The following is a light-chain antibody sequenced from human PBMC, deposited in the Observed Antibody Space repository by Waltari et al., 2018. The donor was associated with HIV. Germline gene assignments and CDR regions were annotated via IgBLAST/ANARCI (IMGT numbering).Light chain of an antibody. CDR3: SSYAATTTIL. CDR1: NSDVGAYDY. J-gene: IGLJ3*02. Sequence: QSVLTQPASVSGSPGQSITISCTGTNSDVGAYDYVSWYQQYPGKAPKLLMYEVTIRSPGISYRYSCSKSGNTASMTSSGLQPEDEAHYYCSSYAATTTILFGGGTRLTVL. V-gene: IGLV2-14*01. CDR2: EVT.